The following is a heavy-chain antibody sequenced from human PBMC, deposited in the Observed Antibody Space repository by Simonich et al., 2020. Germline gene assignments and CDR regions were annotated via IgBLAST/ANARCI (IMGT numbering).Heavy chain of an antibody. Sequence: QVQLQESGPGLVKPSETLSLTCTVSGGSISSYYWNCIRQPPGKGLEWIGYIYYSGSTNYNPSLKSRVTISVDTSKNQFSLKLSSVTAADTAVYYCARSLGYYYYYYGMDVWGQGTTVTVSS. V-gene: IGHV4-59*08. J-gene: IGHJ6*02. D-gene: IGHD1-26*01. CDR2: IYYSGST. CDR3: ARSLGYYYYYYGMDV. CDR1: GGSISSYY.